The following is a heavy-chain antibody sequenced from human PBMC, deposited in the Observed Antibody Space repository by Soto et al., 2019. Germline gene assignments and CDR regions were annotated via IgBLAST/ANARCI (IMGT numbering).Heavy chain of an antibody. CDR3: APVWFGEGNY. D-gene: IGHD3-10*01. CDR1: GGSISSSSYY. CDR2: IYYSGST. V-gene: IGHV4-39*01. J-gene: IGHJ4*02. Sequence: QLQLQESGPGLVKPSETLSLTCTVSGGSISSSSYYWGWIRQPPGKGLEWIGSIYYSGSTYYNPSLKGRVTISVATSKNQFSRKLSSVTAADTAVYYCAPVWFGEGNYWGQGTLVTVSS.